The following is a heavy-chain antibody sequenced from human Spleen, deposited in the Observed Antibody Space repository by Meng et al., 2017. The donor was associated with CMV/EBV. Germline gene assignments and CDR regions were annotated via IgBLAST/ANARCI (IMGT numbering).Heavy chain of an antibody. CDR1: GYTFTGYY. CDR2: INPKSGDT. CDR3: ARDGAYYYDVSGYYLDAFDI. V-gene: IGHV1-2*02. Sequence: ASVKVSCKAAGYTFTGYYMHWVRQAPGQGLEWMGWINPKSGDTNYAQKFQGRDTMTRDTSISTAYMELSRLRSDDTAVYYCARDGAYYYDVSGYYLDAFDIWGQGTVVTVSS. D-gene: IGHD3-22*01. J-gene: IGHJ3*02.